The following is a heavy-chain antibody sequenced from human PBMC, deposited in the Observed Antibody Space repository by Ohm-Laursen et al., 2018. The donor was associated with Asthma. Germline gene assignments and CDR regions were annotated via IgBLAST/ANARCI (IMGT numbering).Heavy chain of an antibody. CDR3: ARDLGIAVAGTPFSFDY. Sequence: GSLRLSCAASGFTFHSHSITWVRQAPGKGLEWVSGISSSGGSTSYADSVKGRFTISRDNAKNSLYLQMNSLRAEDTAVYYCARDLGIAVAGTPFSFDYWGQGTLVTVSS. J-gene: IGHJ4*02. CDR1: GFTFHSHS. V-gene: IGHV3-21*01. CDR2: ISSSGGST. D-gene: IGHD6-19*01.